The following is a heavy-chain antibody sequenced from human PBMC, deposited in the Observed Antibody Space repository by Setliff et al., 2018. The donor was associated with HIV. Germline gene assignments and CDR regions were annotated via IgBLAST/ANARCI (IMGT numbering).Heavy chain of an antibody. CDR2: IIPILGVP. D-gene: IGHD3-22*01. Sequence: SVKVSCKASGGPFTSSSIGWVRQAPGQGLEWRGRIIPILGVPRYAQKFQGRVTITADKSTSTSYMHLSSLRAEDTAVYFCARGGDYDSSGYSVTWGQGSLVTVSS. V-gene: IGHV1-69*02. CDR1: GGPFTSSS. CDR3: ARGGDYDSSGYSVT. J-gene: IGHJ4*02.